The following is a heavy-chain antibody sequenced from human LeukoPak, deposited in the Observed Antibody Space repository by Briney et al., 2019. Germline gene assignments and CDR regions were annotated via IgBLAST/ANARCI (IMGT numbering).Heavy chain of an antibody. CDR2: IRYDGSNK. Sequence: GGSLRLSCAASGFTVSSNYMNWVRQAPGKGLEWVAFIRYDGSNKYYADSVKGRFTISRDNSKNTLYLQMNSLRAEDTAVYYCARAPYGSATNNYYMDVWGKGTTVTVS. D-gene: IGHD3-10*01. V-gene: IGHV3-30*02. J-gene: IGHJ6*03. CDR1: GFTVSSNY. CDR3: ARAPYGSATNNYYMDV.